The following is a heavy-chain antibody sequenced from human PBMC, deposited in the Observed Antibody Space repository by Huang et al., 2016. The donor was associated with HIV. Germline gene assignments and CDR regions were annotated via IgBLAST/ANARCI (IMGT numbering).Heavy chain of an antibody. CDR1: GLSLSTSGVG. D-gene: IGHD3-16*02. Sequence: QITLKESGPTLVKPTQTLTLTCTFSGLSLSTSGVGVGWIRQPPGKALEWLALIYWNGDKRYSPSLKSRLTSTKDTSKNQVVLTMTNMDPVDTATYYCAHFVWGSYRYFFDYWGQGTLVTVSS. CDR2: IYWNGDK. CDR3: AHFVWGSYRYFFDY. J-gene: IGHJ4*02. V-gene: IGHV2-5*01.